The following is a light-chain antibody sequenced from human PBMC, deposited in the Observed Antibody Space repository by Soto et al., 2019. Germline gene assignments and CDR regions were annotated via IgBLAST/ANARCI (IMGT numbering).Light chain of an antibody. CDR3: QQYYSTRT. J-gene: IGKJ1*01. V-gene: IGKV4-1*01. CDR2: WAS. Sequence: DIVMTQSPDSLAVSLGERATINCKSSQSVLYSSNNKNYLAWYQQKPGQPPKLLIYWASTRESGVPDRFSGSASRTDFTLTISSLQAEDVAVYYCQQYYSTRTSGHGTKVEIK. CDR1: QSVLYSSNNKNY.